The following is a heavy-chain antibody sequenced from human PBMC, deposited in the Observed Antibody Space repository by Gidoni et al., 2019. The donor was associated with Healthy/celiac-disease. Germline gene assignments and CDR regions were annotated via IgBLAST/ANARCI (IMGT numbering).Heavy chain of an antibody. CDR2: ISSSISYI. CDR3: ARAFTVTTAV. CDR1: GFTFSSYS. Sequence: EVQLVESGGGLVKPGGSLRLSCAASGFTFSSYSMNWVRQAPGKGLEWVSSISSSISYIYYADSVKGRFTISRDNAKNSLYLQMNSLRAEDTAVYYCARAFTVTTAVWGQGTLVTVSS. V-gene: IGHV3-21*01. J-gene: IGHJ4*02. D-gene: IGHD4-17*01.